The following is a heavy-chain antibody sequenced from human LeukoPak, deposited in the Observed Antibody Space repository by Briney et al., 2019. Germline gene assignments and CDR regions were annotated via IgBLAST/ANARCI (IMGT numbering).Heavy chain of an antibody. V-gene: IGHV3-21*01. CDR2: ISSSSSYI. Sequence: GGSLRLSCAASGFTFSSYSMNWVRQAPGKGLEWVSSISSSSSYIYYADSVKGRFTISRDNAKNSLYLQMNSLRAEDTAVYYCARDLKVHGAVTRFEGSSWGQGALVTVSS. J-gene: IGHJ5*02. CDR1: GFTFSSYS. D-gene: IGHD4-11*01. CDR3: ARDLKVHGAVTRFEGSS.